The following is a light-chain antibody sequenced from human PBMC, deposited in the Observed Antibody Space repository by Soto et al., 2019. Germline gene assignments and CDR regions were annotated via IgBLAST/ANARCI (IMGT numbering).Light chain of an antibody. CDR3: QHYNSYSEA. V-gene: IGKV1-5*03. Sequence: DIHSTQASCTRSGSVEERVTITCRASQTISSWFAWYQQKPGKAPKLLIYKASTLKSGVPSRFSGSGSGTEFTLTISSLQPDDFATYYCQHYNSYSEAFCQGTKVDIK. CDR1: QTISSW. J-gene: IGKJ1*01. CDR2: KAS.